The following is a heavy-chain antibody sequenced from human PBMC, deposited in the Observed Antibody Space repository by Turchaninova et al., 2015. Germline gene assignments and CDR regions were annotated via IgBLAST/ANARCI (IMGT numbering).Heavy chain of an antibody. CDR2: IYPGDSDT. D-gene: IGHD1-26*01. J-gene: IGHJ4*02. CDR3: ARRRWELFNYFDY. V-gene: IGHV5-51*03. Sequence: ELQLVQSGAEVKRRGDDVEGYGKGLGDSFTSCWGGWVRQMPGKGLEWMGIIYPGDSDTRYSPSFQGQVTISADKSISTAYLQWSSLKASDTAMYYCARRRWELFNYFDYWGQGTLVTVSS. CDR1: GDSFTSCW.